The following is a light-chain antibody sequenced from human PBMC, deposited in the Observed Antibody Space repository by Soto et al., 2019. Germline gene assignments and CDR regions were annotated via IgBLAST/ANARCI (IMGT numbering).Light chain of an antibody. CDR1: QSVSSTY. CDR3: QQYGYSPWT. CDR2: GAS. J-gene: IGKJ1*01. V-gene: IGKV3-20*01. Sequence: EIVLTQSPGTLSLSPGERATLSCGASQSVSSTYLGWYQQKPGQAPRLLIYGASNRAAGIPDRFSGSGSGTDFTLTISRLEPEDVALYYCQQYGYSPWTFGQGTKAEIK.